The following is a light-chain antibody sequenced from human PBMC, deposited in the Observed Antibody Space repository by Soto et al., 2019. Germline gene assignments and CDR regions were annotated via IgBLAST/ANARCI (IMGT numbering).Light chain of an antibody. CDR2: EVN. V-gene: IGLV2-14*01. CDR1: SSDVGGYNY. Sequence: QSALTQPASVSGSPGQSITISCAGTSSDVGGYNYVSWYQQHPGKVPKLMIYEVNYRPSGVSDRFSGSKSGNTASLTISGLQAEDEADYYCTSFTTISTWVFGGGTKLTVL. CDR3: TSFTTISTWV. J-gene: IGLJ3*02.